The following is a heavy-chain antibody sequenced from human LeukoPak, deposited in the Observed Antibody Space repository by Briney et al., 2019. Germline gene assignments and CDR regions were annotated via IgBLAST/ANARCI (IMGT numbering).Heavy chain of an antibody. J-gene: IGHJ4*02. CDR3: ARPIAAAGISDF. V-gene: IGHV3-7*01. CDR1: GFTFSNYW. CDR2: IKQDGSEK. D-gene: IGHD6-13*01. Sequence: GSLRLSCAASGFTFSNYWMSWVRQAPGKGLEWVANIKQDGSEKYYVDSVKGRFTISRDNAKNSLYLQMNNLRAEDTAVYYCARPIAAAGISDFWGQGTLVTVSS.